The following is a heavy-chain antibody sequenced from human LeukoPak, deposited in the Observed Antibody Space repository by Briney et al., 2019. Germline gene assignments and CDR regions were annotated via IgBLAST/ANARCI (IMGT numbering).Heavy chain of an antibody. Sequence: SETLSLTCAVYGGSFSGYYWSWIRQPPGKGLEWIGYIYYSGSTNYNPSLKSRVTISVDTSKNQFSLKLSSVTAADTAVYYCARDPGYSYGLNAFDIWGQGTMVTVSS. D-gene: IGHD5-18*01. CDR2: IYYSGST. V-gene: IGHV4-59*01. J-gene: IGHJ3*02. CDR1: GGSFSGYY. CDR3: ARDPGYSYGLNAFDI.